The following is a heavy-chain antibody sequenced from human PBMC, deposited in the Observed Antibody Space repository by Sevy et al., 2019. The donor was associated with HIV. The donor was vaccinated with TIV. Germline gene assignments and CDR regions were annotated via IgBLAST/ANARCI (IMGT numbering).Heavy chain of an antibody. CDR1: GYSISSGYY. D-gene: IGHD6-13*01. CDR3: ASAVAAARNWFDP. CDR2: IYHSGST. V-gene: IGHV4-38-2*01. Sequence: SETLSLTCAVSGYSISSGYYWGWIRQPPGKGLEWIGSIYHSGSTYYNPSLKSRDTISVDTSKNQFSLKLSSVTAADTAVYYCASAVAAARNWFDPWGQGTLVTVSS. J-gene: IGHJ5*02.